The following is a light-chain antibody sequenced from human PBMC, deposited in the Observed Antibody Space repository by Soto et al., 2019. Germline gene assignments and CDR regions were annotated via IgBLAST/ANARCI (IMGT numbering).Light chain of an antibody. J-gene: IGLJ1*01. CDR1: SSDVGGYNY. V-gene: IGLV2-8*01. CDR3: SSYAGGPYV. CDR2: EVN. Sequence: QSALTQPPSASGSPGQSVTISCTGTSSDVGGYNYVSWYQQHQGKAPKLMISEVNKRPSGVPDRFSGSKSGNTASLTVSGLQAEDEADYYCSSYAGGPYVFGTGTKVTVL.